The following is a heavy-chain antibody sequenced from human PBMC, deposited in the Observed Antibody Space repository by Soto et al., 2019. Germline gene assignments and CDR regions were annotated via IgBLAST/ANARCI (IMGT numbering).Heavy chain of an antibody. V-gene: IGHV1-69*01. D-gene: IGHD4-17*01. CDR2: IIPIFGTA. CDR1: GGTFSSYA. J-gene: IGHJ4*02. CDR3: ARDVRAYGDYVGLDLGY. Sequence: QVQLVQSGAEVKKPGSSVKVSCKASGGTFSSYAISWVRQAPGQGLEWMGGIIPIFGTANYAQKFQGRVTITADESRRTAYRELSSLRSEDTAVYYCARDVRAYGDYVGLDLGYWGQGTLVTVSS.